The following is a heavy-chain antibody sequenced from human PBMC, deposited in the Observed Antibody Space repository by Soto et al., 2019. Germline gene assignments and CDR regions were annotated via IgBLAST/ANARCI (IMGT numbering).Heavy chain of an antibody. CDR1: GGSISSGSYY. J-gene: IGHJ4*02. V-gene: IGHV4-39*01. CDR3: ARLEQWLVLLY. Sequence: QLQLQESGPGLVKPSETLSLTCTVSGGSISSGSYYWGWIRQPPGKGLEWIGSIYYSGSTYYNPSLKSRVTISVDTSKNQFSLQLSSVTAADTAVYYCARLEQWLVLLYWGQGILVTVSS. D-gene: IGHD6-19*01. CDR2: IYYSGST.